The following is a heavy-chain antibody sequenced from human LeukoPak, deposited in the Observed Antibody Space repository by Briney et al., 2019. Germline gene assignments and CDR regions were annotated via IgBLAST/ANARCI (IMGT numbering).Heavy chain of an antibody. CDR3: ARGIPGRSGGYYDFWSGYQPNNWFDP. V-gene: IGHV4-31*03. J-gene: IGHJ5*02. CDR2: IYYSGST. D-gene: IGHD3-3*01. Sequence: SQTLSLTCTVSGGSISSGGYYWSWIRQHPGKGLEWIGYIYYSGSTYYNPSLKSRVTISVDTSKNQFSLKLSSVTAADTAVYYCARGIPGRSGGYYDFWSGYQPNNWFDPWGQGTLVTVSS. CDR1: GGSISSGGYY.